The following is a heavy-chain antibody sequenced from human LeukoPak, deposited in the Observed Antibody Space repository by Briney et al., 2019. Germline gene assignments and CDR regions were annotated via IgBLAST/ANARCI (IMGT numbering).Heavy chain of an antibody. CDR3: ASSSSGGFHYFDY. Sequence: GGSLRLSCAASGFTFSSYAMHWVRQAPGKGLEWVAVIWYDGSNKYYADSVKGRFTISRDNSKNTLYLQMNSLRAEDTAVYYCASSSSGGFHYFDYWGQGTLVTVSS. V-gene: IGHV3-30*04. CDR2: IWYDGSNK. CDR1: GFTFSSYA. J-gene: IGHJ4*02. D-gene: IGHD1-26*01.